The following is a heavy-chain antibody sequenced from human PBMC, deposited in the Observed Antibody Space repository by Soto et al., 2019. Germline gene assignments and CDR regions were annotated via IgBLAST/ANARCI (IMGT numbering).Heavy chain of an antibody. D-gene: IGHD3-16*01. CDR3: ARQINWRDGGA. J-gene: IGHJ5*02. CDR1: GFSLSDHG. V-gene: IGHV3-48*02. CDR2: VNRGASSL. Sequence: PGGSLRLSCAASGFSLSDHGVNWVRQAPGKGLEWISSVNRGASSLYYAESVKGQFTMSRDDAKNSVYLQMNSLRDEDTAVYYCARQINWRDGGAWGQGTLVTVSS.